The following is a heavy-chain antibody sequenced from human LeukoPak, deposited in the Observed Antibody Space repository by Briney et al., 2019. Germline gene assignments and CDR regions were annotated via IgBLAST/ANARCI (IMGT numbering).Heavy chain of an antibody. J-gene: IGHJ4*02. V-gene: IGHV1-2*04. CDR1: GYTFTSYA. CDR3: ARDHGEWELPIYDY. D-gene: IGHD1-26*01. CDR2: INPNSGGT. Sequence: ASVKVSCKASGYTFTSYAMHWVRQAPGQRLEWMGWINPNSGGTNYAQKFQGWVTMTRDTSISTAYMELSRLRSDDTAVYYCARDHGEWELPIYDYWGQGTLVTVSS.